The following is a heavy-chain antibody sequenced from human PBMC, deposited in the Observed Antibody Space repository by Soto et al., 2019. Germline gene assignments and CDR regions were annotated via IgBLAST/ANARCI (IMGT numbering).Heavy chain of an antibody. D-gene: IGHD3-3*01. J-gene: IGHJ4*02. V-gene: IGHV5-51*01. Sequence: AGESLKISCKGSGYNFAGYWIAWVRQMPGKGLEVMGIIYPSDSDTRYRPSFQGQVTISADKSIGSAYLQWSNLRASATAMYYCARGGVSTRTFDYWGQGTPVPVSS. CDR1: GYNFAGYW. CDR3: ARGGVSTRTFDY. CDR2: IYPSDSDT.